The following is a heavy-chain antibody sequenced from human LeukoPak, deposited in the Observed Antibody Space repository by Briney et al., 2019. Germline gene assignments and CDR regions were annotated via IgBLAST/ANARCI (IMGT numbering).Heavy chain of an antibody. V-gene: IGHV4-61*02. CDR2: IYTSGST. Sequence: SETLSLTCTVSGGSISSGSYYWSWIRQPAGKGLEWIGRIYTSGSTNYNPSLKSRVTISVDTSKKQFSLKLSSVTAADTAVYYCARSDTFGGVIAFDAFDIWGQGTMVTVSS. J-gene: IGHJ3*02. CDR3: ARSDTFGGVIAFDAFDI. CDR1: GGSISSGSYY. D-gene: IGHD3-16*02.